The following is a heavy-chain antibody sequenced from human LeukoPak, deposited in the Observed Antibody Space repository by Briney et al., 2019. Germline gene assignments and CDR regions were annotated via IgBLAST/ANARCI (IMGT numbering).Heavy chain of an antibody. CDR3: ARYVPVRTGTTRASFDY. CDR1: GGSFCDYD. J-gene: IGHJ4*02. V-gene: IGHV4-34*01. Sequence: PSETLSLTCAVYGGSFCDYDWSWIRQPPGKGLEWIGEINHSGSTNYNPSLKSRVTMSVDTSKSQFSLKLTSVTAADTAVYYCARYVPVRTGTTRASFDYWGQGTLVTVSS. CDR2: INHSGST. D-gene: IGHD1-1*01.